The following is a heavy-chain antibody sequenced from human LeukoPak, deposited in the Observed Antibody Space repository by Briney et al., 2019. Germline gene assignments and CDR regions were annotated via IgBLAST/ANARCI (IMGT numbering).Heavy chain of an antibody. V-gene: IGHV3-48*03. D-gene: IGHD6-19*01. CDR2: IGTSGSNI. J-gene: IGHJ4*02. CDR3: ARGSGWYLDC. CDR1: GFTLSSYE. Sequence: GGSLRLSSAASGFTLSSYEMNWVRQAPGQGLEWGSYIGTSGSNIYYADSVKGRFTISRDNAKNSLYLQMNSLRVDDTAVYYCARGSGWYLDCWGQGTLVTVSS.